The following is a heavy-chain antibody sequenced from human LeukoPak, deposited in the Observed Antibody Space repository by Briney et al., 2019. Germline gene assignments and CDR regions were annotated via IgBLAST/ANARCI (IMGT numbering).Heavy chain of an antibody. D-gene: IGHD5-18*01. CDR1: GYTLTGYY. J-gene: IGHJ4*02. CDR3: AREGGYTYGFVY. CDR2: INPNSGGT. V-gene: IGHV1-2*02. Sequence: ASVKVSCKASGYTLTGYYMHWVRQAPGQGLEWMGWINPNSGGTNYAQKFQGRVTMTWDTSISTAYMELSRLRSDDTAVHYCAREGGYTYGFVYWGQGTLVTVSS.